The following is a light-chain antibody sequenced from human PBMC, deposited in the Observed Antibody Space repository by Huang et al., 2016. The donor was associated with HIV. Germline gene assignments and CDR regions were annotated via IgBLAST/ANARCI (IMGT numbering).Light chain of an antibody. V-gene: IGKV3-15*01. CDR2: DAS. CDR1: ESVSSS. Sequence: EIVMTQSPDTLSVFPGERVTLSCRASESVSSSLAWYQQKSGQAPRLLSYDASTRATGIPARFSGRGSGTEFTLTINSLLSEDFAVYYCQQYNDWPPITFGQGTRLDMK. CDR3: QQYNDWPPIT. J-gene: IGKJ5*01.